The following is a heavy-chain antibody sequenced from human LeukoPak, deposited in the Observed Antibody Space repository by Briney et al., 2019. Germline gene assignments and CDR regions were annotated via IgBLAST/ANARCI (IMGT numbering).Heavy chain of an antibody. V-gene: IGHV1-2*02. J-gene: IGHJ6*02. CDR1: GYTFTGYY. CDR2: INPNSGGT. CDR3: ARELYYYYGMDV. Sequence: GASVKVSCKASGYTFTGYYMRWVRQAPGQGLEWMGWINPNSGGTNYAQKFQGRVTMTRDTSISTAYMELSRLRSDDTAVYYCARELYYYYGMDVWGQGTTVTVSS.